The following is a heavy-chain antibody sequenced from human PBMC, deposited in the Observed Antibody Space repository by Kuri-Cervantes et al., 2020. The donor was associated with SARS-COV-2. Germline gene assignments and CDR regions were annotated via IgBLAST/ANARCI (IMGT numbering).Heavy chain of an antibody. V-gene: IGHV3-9*01. Sequence: SLKISCAASGFTFDDYAMHWVRQAPGKGLEWASGISWNSGSIGYADSVKGRFTISRDNSKNTLYLQMNSLRAEDTAVYYCAKVINSGSWFDPWGRGTLVTVSS. CDR1: GFTFDDYA. J-gene: IGHJ5*02. D-gene: IGHD6-19*01. CDR2: ISWNSGSI. CDR3: AKVINSGSWFDP.